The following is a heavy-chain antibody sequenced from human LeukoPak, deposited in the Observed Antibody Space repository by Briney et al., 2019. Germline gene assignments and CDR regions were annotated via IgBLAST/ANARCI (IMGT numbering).Heavy chain of an antibody. Sequence: SETLSLTCTVSGGSFSGVSYYWSWIRQPPGTGLEWIGYICYSGTTKYNPSLKSRVTISIDTSNNQFSLKLSSVTAADTAVYYCVRGTPLYSSDWYVNWFDPWGQGTQVTVSS. D-gene: IGHD6-19*01. V-gene: IGHV4-61*01. CDR2: ICYSGTT. CDR3: VRGTPLYSSDWYVNWFDP. CDR1: GGSFSGVSYY. J-gene: IGHJ5*02.